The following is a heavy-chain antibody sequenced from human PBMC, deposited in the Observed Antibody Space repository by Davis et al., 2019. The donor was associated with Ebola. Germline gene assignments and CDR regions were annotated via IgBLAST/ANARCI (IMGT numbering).Heavy chain of an antibody. Sequence: AASVKVSCKASGYTFTSYGITWVRQAPGQGLEWMGWINPHNGNTNYAQNVQGRVTMTTDTSTSTAYMEVGSLRSDDTAVYYGARDRGAVVVAATKDYWGQGTLVTVSS. CDR1: GYTFTSYG. V-gene: IGHV1-18*04. CDR2: INPHNGNT. CDR3: ARDRGAVVVAATKDY. J-gene: IGHJ4*02. D-gene: IGHD2-15*01.